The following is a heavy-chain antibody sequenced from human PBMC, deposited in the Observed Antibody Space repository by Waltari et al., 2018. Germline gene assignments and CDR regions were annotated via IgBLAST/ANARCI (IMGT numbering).Heavy chain of an antibody. J-gene: IGHJ4*02. D-gene: IGHD3-3*01. CDR1: GGSFSGYY. CDR2: IKHSGST. V-gene: IGHV4-34*01. Sequence: QVQLQQWGAGLLKPSETLSLTCAVYGGSFSGYYWSWIRQPPGKGLEWIGEIKHSGSTNYNPSLKSRVTISVDTSKNQFSLKLSSVTAADTAVYYCARRLFWSGYYTFDYWGQGTLVTVSS. CDR3: ARRLFWSGYYTFDY.